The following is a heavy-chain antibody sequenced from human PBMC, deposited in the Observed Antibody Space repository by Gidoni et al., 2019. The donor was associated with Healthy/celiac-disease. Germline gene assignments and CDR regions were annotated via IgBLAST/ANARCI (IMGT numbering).Heavy chain of an antibody. V-gene: IGHV3-30*03. CDR1: GFTFSSYG. Sequence: VQLVESGGGVVQPGRSLRLSCAASGFTFSSYGMHWVRQAPGKGLEWVAVISYDGSNKYYADSVKGRFTISRDNSKNTLYLQMNSLRAEDTAVYYCAADEGHAFDIWGQGTMVTVSS. J-gene: IGHJ3*02. CDR3: AADEGHAFDI. CDR2: ISYDGSNK.